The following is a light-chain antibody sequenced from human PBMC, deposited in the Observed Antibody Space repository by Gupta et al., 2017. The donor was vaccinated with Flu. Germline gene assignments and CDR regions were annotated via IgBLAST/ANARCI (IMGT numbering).Light chain of an antibody. Sequence: QAALTQPPSASGSSGPSVAISCTGTNSDIGAYTWVSWYQPHPGNVSNVLIYEGTTRPSGVPDRFSASKSGNTASLTVSGLQAEDEADYFCGSYAGNNNFVFGGGTKLTVL. CDR3: GSYAGNNNFV. CDR1: NSDIGAYTW. V-gene: IGLV2-8*01. J-gene: IGLJ2*01. CDR2: EGT.